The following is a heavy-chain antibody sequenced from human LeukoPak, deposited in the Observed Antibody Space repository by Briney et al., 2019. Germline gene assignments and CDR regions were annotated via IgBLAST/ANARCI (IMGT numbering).Heavy chain of an antibody. Sequence: GGSLRLSCAASGFTFSSYWMSWVRQAPGKGLEWVANIKQDRSEKYYVGSVKGRFAISRDNAKNSLYLQMNSLRAEDTAVYYCARDRNRDFNRPWGQGTLVTVSS. V-gene: IGHV3-7*01. J-gene: IGHJ5*02. CDR2: IKQDRSEK. CDR3: ARDRNRDFNRP. D-gene: IGHD2/OR15-2a*01. CDR1: GFTFSSYW.